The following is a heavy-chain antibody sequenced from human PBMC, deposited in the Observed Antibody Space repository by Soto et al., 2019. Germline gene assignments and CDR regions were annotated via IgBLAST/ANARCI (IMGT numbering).Heavy chain of an antibody. CDR3: ALWVGGDGFDY. Sequence: QITLKESGPTLVKPTQTLTLTCTFSGFSLSTSGVGVGWIRQPPGKALEWLARIYWNDDKRYSPSLKSRLTITKDTSKNQVVLTMTNMDPVDTATYYCALWVGGDGFDYWGQGTLVTVSS. J-gene: IGHJ4*02. D-gene: IGHD3-16*01. CDR2: IYWNDDK. CDR1: GFSLSTSGVG. V-gene: IGHV2-5*01.